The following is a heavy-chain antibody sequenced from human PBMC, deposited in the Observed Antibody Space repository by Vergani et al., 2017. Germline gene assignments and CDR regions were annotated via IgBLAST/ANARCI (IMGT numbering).Heavy chain of an antibody. V-gene: IGHV3-23*01. CDR1: GFTFSTCA. Sequence: EVQLLESGGGLVQPGGSLRLSCAASGFTFSTCAMTWVRQAPGKGLEWVSTISSDGGSTYYADSVKGRFTISRDNSKNTLSLQMNSLTAEDTAVYYCASDRVDIVATTTYYYYYYGMDVWGQGTTVTVSS. CDR3: ASDRVDIVATTTYYYYYYGMDV. CDR2: ISSDGGST. D-gene: IGHD5-12*01. J-gene: IGHJ6*02.